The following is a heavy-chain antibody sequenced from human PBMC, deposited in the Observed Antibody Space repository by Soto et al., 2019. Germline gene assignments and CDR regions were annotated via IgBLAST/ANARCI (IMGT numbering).Heavy chain of an antibody. J-gene: IGHJ5*01. Sequence: SCPTLVNPTETLTLTCSFSGFSLSATDMGVAWIRQPPGKALEWLALIYWNDEKRYSPSLKSRLTITKDTSKNQVLLTMTNMDPVDTPTYACAPPRGAGNSPAFDYWGHGMLVTVSS. D-gene: IGHD3-10*01. V-gene: IGHV2-5*01. CDR2: IYWNDEK. CDR1: GFSLSATDMG. CDR3: APPRGAGNSPAFDY.